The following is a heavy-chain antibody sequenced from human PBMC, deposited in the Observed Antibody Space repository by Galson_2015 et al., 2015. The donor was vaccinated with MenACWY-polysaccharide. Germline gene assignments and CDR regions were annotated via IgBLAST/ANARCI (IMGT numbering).Heavy chain of an antibody. V-gene: IGHV1-8*01. CDR3: ARGRRDTAVAAPAAVLLDY. D-gene: IGHD6-19*01. CDR1: GYTFTSYD. J-gene: IGHJ4*02. Sequence: SVKVSCKASGYTFTSYDINWVRQATGQRLEWMGWMNPNSGNTGYAQEFQGRVTMTRNTSISTAYMELSSLTSEDTAVYYCARGRRDTAVAAPAAVLLDYWGQGILVTVSS. CDR2: MNPNSGNT.